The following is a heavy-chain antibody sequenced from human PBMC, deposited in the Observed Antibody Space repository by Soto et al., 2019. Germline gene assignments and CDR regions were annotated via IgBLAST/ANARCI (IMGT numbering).Heavy chain of an antibody. Sequence: GGSLRLSCAASGFTFSSYSMNWVRQAPGKGLEWVSYISSSSSTIYYADSVKGRFTISRDNAKNSLYLQMNSLRAEDTAVYYCARDGLLVVVAATPFDYWGQGTLVTVSS. D-gene: IGHD2-15*01. CDR1: GFTFSSYS. V-gene: IGHV3-48*01. CDR2: ISSSSSTI. CDR3: ARDGLLVVVAATPFDY. J-gene: IGHJ4*02.